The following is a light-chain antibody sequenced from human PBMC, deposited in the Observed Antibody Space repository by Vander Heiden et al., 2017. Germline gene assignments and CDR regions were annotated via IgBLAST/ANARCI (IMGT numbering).Light chain of an antibody. V-gene: IGLV2-18*02. J-gene: IGLJ2*01. CDR2: EVS. Sequence: QSALTQPPSVSGSPGQSVTLSCTGTSSDVGSYNRVSWYQQPPGTAPKLMIYEVSNRPSGVPDRCSGAKSGNTASLTISGLQAEDEADYYCSSYTSSSTYHVVFGGGTKLTVL. CDR3: SSYTSSSTYHVV. CDR1: SSDVGSYNR.